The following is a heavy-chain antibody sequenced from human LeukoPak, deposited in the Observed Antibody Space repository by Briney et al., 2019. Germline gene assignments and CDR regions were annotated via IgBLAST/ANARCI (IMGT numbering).Heavy chain of an antibody. Sequence: SETLSLTCTVSGDSISSYYWSWIRQPAGKGLEWIGRIYTSGSTNYNPSLKSRVTISLDTSKNQFSLRLSSVTAADTAVYYCARERGTTVVRWDYWGQGTQVTVSS. CDR1: GDSISSYY. J-gene: IGHJ4*02. CDR2: IYTSGST. D-gene: IGHD4-23*01. CDR3: ARERGTTVVRWDY. V-gene: IGHV4-4*07.